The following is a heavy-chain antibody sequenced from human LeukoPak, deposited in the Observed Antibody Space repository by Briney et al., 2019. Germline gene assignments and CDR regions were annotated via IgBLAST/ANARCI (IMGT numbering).Heavy chain of an antibody. J-gene: IGHJ4*02. D-gene: IGHD4-11*01. V-gene: IGHV3-53*01. CDR3: AKSRVTVTPRYFDY. CDR2: IYSGDST. CDR1: GFAVSSKY. Sequence: GGSLRLSCAASGFAVSSKYMSWVRQAPGKGLEWVSVIYSGDSTNYADSVKGRFTISRDNSKNTPYLQMNSLRAEDTAVYYYAKSRVTVTPRYFDYWGQGTLVTVSS.